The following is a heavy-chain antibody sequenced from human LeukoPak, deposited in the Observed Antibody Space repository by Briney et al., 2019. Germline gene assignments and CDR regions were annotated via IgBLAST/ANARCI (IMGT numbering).Heavy chain of an antibody. D-gene: IGHD2-2*03. CDR2: ISAYNGNT. V-gene: IGHV1-18*01. CDR3: ASGYCSSTSCYYPFDY. Sequence: ASVKVSCKASGYTFTSYGISWVRQAPGQGLEWMGWISAYNGNTNYAQKLQGRVTMNTDTSTSTAYMELRRLRSDDTAVYYCASGYCSSTSCYYPFDYWGQGTLVTVSS. J-gene: IGHJ4*02. CDR1: GYTFTSYG.